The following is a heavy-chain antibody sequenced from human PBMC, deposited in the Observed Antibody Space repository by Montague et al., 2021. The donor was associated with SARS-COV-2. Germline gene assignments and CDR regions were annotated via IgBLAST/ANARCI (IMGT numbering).Heavy chain of an antibody. CDR3: SRLRDGVVPSPMLGVGPYYSYYYVDD. CDR2: INHGGIT. D-gene: IGHD3-10*01. J-gene: IGHJ6*03. Sequence: SETLSLTCAVHGGSFSGYHWNWIRQPPGKGLEWIGEINHGGITNYNPSLKSRRTISADMSKNQFSLKLTSVAAAVTAVYYCSRLRDGVVPSPMLGVGPYYSYYYVDDWGKGTPVTVSS. V-gene: IGHV4-34*01. CDR1: GGSFSGYH.